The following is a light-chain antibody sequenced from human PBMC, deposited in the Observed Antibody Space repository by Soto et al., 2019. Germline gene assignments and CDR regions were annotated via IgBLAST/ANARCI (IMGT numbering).Light chain of an antibody. Sequence: IVMTQSPATLSVSPGERATLSCRASQSISSYVAWYQQKPGQPPTLLLYDASHRAIGIRARFSGSGSGTEFTLTISSLQSEDFAIYYCQQYNVWPLSFGGGTKVEIK. CDR2: DAS. CDR1: QSISSY. V-gene: IGKV3-15*01. CDR3: QQYNVWPLS. J-gene: IGKJ4*01.